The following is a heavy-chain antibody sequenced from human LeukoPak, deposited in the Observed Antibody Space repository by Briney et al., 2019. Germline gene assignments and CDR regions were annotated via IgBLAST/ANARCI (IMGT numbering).Heavy chain of an antibody. CDR3: AKDRGVVIDAFDI. CDR1: GFTFSSYA. Sequence: QTGGSLRLSCAASGFTFSSYAMSWVRQAPGKGLEWVSAISGSGGSTYYADSVKGRFTISRDNSKNTLYLQMNSLRAEDTAVYYCAKDRGVVIDAFDIWGQGTMVTVSS. V-gene: IGHV3-23*01. D-gene: IGHD3-3*01. J-gene: IGHJ3*02. CDR2: ISGSGGST.